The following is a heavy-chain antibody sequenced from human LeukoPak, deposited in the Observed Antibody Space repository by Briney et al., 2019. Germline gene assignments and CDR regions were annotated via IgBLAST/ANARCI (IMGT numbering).Heavy chain of an antibody. D-gene: IGHD3-10*01. CDR2: ISGSGGST. CDR3: AKTHRIWFGELLVEGFDY. Sequence: PGRSLRLSCAASGFTFSSYAMSWVRQAPGKGLEWVSAISGSGGSTYYADSVKGRFTISRDNSKNTLYLQMNSLRAEDTAVYYCAKTHRIWFGELLVEGFDYWGQGTLVTVSS. CDR1: GFTFSSYA. J-gene: IGHJ4*02. V-gene: IGHV3-23*01.